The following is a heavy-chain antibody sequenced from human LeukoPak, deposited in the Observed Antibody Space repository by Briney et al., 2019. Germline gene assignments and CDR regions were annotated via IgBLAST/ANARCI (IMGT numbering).Heavy chain of an antibody. D-gene: IGHD3-22*01. Sequence: SVKVSRKASGYTFTSYYMHWVRQAPGQGLEWMGIINPSGGSTSYAQKFQGRVAMTRDTSTSTVYMELSSLRSEDTAVYYCARDRRLSHYYDSSGYYFDYWGQGTLVTASS. J-gene: IGHJ4*02. V-gene: IGHV1-46*01. CDR2: INPSGGST. CDR1: GYTFTSYY. CDR3: ARDRRLSHYYDSSGYYFDY.